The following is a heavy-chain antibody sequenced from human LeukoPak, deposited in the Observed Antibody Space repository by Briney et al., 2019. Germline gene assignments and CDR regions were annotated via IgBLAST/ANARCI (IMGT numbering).Heavy chain of an antibody. V-gene: IGHV3-7*01. J-gene: IGHJ4*02. D-gene: IGHD3-10*01. CDR2: IKQDGSEK. Sequence: PGGSLRLSCAASGFTVSSNYMSWVRQAPGKGLEWVANIKQDGSEKYYVDSVKGRFTISRDNAKNSLYLQMNSLRAEDTAVYYCARVGRRGWFGELPHDFDYWGQGTLVTVSS. CDR1: GFTVSSNY. CDR3: ARVGRRGWFGELPHDFDY.